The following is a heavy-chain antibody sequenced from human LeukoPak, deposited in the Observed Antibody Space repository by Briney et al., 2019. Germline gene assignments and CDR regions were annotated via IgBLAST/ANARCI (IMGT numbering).Heavy chain of an antibody. D-gene: IGHD1-26*01. CDR2: ISSSSSYI. CDR1: GFTFSSYS. J-gene: IGHJ4*02. CDR3: AGSYGIVGATGNFDY. Sequence: NPGGSLRLSCAASGFTFSSYSMNWVRQAPGKGLEWVSSISSSSSYIYYADSVKGRFTISRDNAKNSLYLQMNSLRAEDTAVYYCAGSYGIVGATGNFDYWGQGTLVTVSS. V-gene: IGHV3-21*01.